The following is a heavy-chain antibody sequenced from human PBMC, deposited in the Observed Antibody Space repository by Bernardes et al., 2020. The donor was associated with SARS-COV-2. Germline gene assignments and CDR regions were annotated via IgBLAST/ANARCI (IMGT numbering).Heavy chain of an antibody. J-gene: IGHJ4*02. Sequence: GGSLRLSCAASGFTFSSYAMTWVRQAPGKGLEWVASISGSGGYTYFADSVKGRITISRDNSKNTLYLQLNSLRAEDTAVYYCAKDGIVGDTPYYFEYWGQGTLVTVSS. V-gene: IGHV3-23*01. CDR2: ISGSGGYT. CDR1: GFTFSSYA. D-gene: IGHD1-26*01. CDR3: AKDGIVGDTPYYFEY.